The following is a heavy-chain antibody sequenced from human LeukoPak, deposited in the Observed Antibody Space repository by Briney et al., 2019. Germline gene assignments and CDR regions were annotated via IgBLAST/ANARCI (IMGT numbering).Heavy chain of an antibody. Sequence: ASVKVSCKASGYTFTGYYMHWVRRAPGQGLEWMGWINPNSGGTNYAQKFQGWVTMTRDTSISTAYMELSRLRSDDTAVYYCASTIFGVVGAFDIWGQGTMVTVSS. D-gene: IGHD3-3*01. V-gene: IGHV1-2*04. J-gene: IGHJ3*02. CDR3: ASTIFGVVGAFDI. CDR1: GYTFTGYY. CDR2: INPNSGGT.